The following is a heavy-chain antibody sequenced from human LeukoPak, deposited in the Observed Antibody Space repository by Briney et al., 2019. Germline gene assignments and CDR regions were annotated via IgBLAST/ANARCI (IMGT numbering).Heavy chain of an antibody. J-gene: IGHJ4*02. Sequence: PSETLSLTCAVYGGSFSGYYWSWIRQPPVKGLEWIGEINHSGSTNYNPSLKSRVTISVDTSKNQFSLKLSSVTAADTAVYYCARGRRQYSGSFLIDYWGQGTLVTVSS. CDR3: ARGRRQYSGSFLIDY. D-gene: IGHD1-26*01. V-gene: IGHV4-34*01. CDR1: GGSFSGYY. CDR2: INHSGST.